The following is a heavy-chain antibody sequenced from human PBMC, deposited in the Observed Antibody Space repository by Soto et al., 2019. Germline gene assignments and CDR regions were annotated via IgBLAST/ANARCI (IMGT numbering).Heavy chain of an antibody. V-gene: IGHV4-39*02. CDR2: IYYIGNT. D-gene: IGHD4-17*01. CDR1: GGSISSRSYY. Sequence: QLQLQESGPGLVKASETLSLTCTVSGGSISSRSYYWGWIRQPPEKGLERIGSIYYIGNTYYNPYVKSRVAISIDSSKTRFSLKLNSVTTADTAVYYCGAQVYGAKGYYFETWGQGTLVTVSS. J-gene: IGHJ4*02. CDR3: GAQVYGAKGYYFET.